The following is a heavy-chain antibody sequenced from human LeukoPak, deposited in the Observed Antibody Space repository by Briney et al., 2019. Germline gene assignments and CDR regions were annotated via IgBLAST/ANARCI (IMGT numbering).Heavy chain of an antibody. CDR1: GFTFSSHA. CDR3: ARGDRYYDFWSGYFYYYYGMDV. V-gene: IGHV3-30-3*01. CDR2: IAYDGSNK. Sequence: PGRSLRLSFAASGFTFSSHAMHWVRQAPGKGLEWVATIAYDGSNKNYGDSVKGRFTISRDNSNNTLYVQMNSLRAEDTAVYYCARGDRYYDFWSGYFYYYYGMDVWGQGTTVTVSS. D-gene: IGHD3-3*01. J-gene: IGHJ6*02.